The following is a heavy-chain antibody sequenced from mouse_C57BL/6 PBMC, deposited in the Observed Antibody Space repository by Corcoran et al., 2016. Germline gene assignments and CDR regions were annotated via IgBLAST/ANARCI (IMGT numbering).Heavy chain of an antibody. CDR2: INPYNGGT. Sequence: EVQLQQSGPVLVKPGASVKMSCKASGYTFTDYYMNWVKQSHGKSLEWIGVINPYNGGTSYNQKFKGKATLTVDKSSSTAYMELNSLTSEDSAVYYCARRDLRGAMDYWGQGTSVTVSS. V-gene: IGHV1-19*01. CDR3: ARRDLRGAMDY. J-gene: IGHJ4*01. D-gene: IGHD1-1*01. CDR1: GYTFTDYY.